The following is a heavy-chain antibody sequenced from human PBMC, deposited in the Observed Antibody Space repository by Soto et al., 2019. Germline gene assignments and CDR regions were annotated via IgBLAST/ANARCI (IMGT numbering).Heavy chain of an antibody. CDR1: GYTFTSYG. D-gene: IGHD3-22*01. V-gene: IGHV1-18*01. CDR2: ISAYNGNT. Sequence: VSVKVSCKASGYTFTSYGISWVRQAPGQGLEWMGWISAYNGNTNYAQKLQGRVTMTTDTSTSTAYMELRSLRSDDTAVYYCARDPGGPYYYDSSGPFDYWGQGTLVTVSS. J-gene: IGHJ4*02. CDR3: ARDPGGPYYYDSSGPFDY.